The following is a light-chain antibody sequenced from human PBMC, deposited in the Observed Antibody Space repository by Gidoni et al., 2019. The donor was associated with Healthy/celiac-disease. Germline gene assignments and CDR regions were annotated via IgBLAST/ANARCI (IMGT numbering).Light chain of an antibody. Sequence: AIQMTQSPSSFSASTGDRVTIPCRSSQGSSSYLAWYQQKPGKAPKLLIYAASTLQSGVPSRFSGSGSGTDFTLTISCLQSEDFATYYCQQYYSYPLTFGGGTKVEIK. V-gene: IGKV1-8*01. CDR3: QQYYSYPLT. CDR1: QGSSSY. CDR2: AAS. J-gene: IGKJ4*01.